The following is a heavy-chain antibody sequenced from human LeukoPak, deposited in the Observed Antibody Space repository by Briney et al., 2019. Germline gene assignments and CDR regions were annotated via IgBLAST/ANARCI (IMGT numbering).Heavy chain of an antibody. J-gene: IGHJ4*02. CDR3: ARGCSYHTSGYWGIDY. Sequence: PGGSLRLSCVVSGITLSNYGMSWVRQAPGKGLEWVSGISERGGSTNYADSVKGRFIISRDTSKNTVYLQMNSLRAEDTAVYYCARGCSYHTSGYWGIDYWGQGTLVTVSS. CDR1: GITLSNYG. D-gene: IGHD3-22*01. V-gene: IGHV3-23*01. CDR2: ISERGGST.